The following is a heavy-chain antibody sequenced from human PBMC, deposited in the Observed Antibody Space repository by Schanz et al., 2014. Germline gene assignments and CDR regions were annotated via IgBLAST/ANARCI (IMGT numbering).Heavy chain of an antibody. CDR2: ITPKTGVT. Sequence: QVRLVQSFSSVTPHGASFPVSCTASGYPFIDYSLNWVRQAPGQGLEWLGRITPKTGVTNYAQKFNDRVTMTREASTNTVYMELSRLTSDDMAVYYCAREDVVVVGVDFSYYYGMDVWGQGTTVVVSS. D-gene: IGHD2-21*01. CDR3: AREDVVVVGVDFSYYYGMDV. J-gene: IGHJ6*02. CDR1: GYPFIDYS. V-gene: IGHV1-2*06.